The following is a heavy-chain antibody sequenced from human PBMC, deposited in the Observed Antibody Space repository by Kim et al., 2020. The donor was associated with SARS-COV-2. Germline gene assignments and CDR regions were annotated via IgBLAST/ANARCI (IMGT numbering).Heavy chain of an antibody. D-gene: IGHD3-16*01. CDR3: APIGAFLFDY. V-gene: IGHV7-4-1*02. Sequence: TYAQGFPGRFVLSWDTSVSTASLQISSLRAEDTAVYYCAPIGAFLFDYWGQGTLVTVSS. J-gene: IGHJ4*02.